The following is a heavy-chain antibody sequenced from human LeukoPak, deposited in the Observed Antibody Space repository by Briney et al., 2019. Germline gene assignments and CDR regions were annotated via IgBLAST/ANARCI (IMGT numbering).Heavy chain of an antibody. J-gene: IGHJ4*02. CDR3: AGASGGYFDY. V-gene: IGHV3-21*01. CDR1: GFTFSSYS. D-gene: IGHD3-10*01. Sequence: PGGSLRLSCAASGFTFSSYSMNWVRQAPGKGLEWISSISSSSSYIYYADSVKGRFTISRDNAKNSLYLQMNSLRAEDTAVYSCAGASGGYFDYWGQGTLVTVSS. CDR2: ISSSSSYI.